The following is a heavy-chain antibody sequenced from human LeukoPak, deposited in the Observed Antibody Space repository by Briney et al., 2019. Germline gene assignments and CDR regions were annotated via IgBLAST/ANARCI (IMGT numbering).Heavy chain of an antibody. CDR1: GFTFSSYA. CDR2: ISYDGSNK. D-gene: IGHD6-19*01. J-gene: IGHJ5*02. CDR3: AKGDLSGLKYNWFDP. V-gene: IGHV3-30-3*01. Sequence: GGSLRLSCAASGFTFSSYAMHWVRQAPGKGLEWVAVISYDGSNKYYADSVKGRFTISRDNSKNTLYLQMNSLRAEDTAVYYCAKGDLSGLKYNWFDPWGQGTLVTVSS.